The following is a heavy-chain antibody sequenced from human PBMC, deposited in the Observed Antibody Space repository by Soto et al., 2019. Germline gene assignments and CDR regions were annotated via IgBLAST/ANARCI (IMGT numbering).Heavy chain of an antibody. J-gene: IGHJ3*01. V-gene: IGHV1-3*01. CDR2: INAATGNT. CDR3: VRGAARRPPVTRAFDL. D-gene: IGHD4-17*01. CDR1: GYNFTNHA. Sequence: HVEIVQSGTEVKMPGASVNVSCKSSGYNFTNHAMHWVRQAPGQRLEWLGWINAATGNTQYSQRVQGRLIINRDTYANTAAMELTSLRSEDTAVYYCVRGAARRPPVTRAFDLWGRGTFVTVSS.